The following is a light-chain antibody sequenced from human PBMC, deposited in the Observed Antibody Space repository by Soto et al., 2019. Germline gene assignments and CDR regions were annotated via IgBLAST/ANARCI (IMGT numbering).Light chain of an antibody. Sequence: EIVLTQSPGTLSLSPGERATLSCRASQIVTSTYLAWYQQKPGQAPRLLIFGASSRATGIPDRFSGSGSGTDFTLTIIRLEPEDFAVYYCQQYGSSPLTFGPGTKVDFK. CDR1: QIVTSTY. V-gene: IGKV3-20*01. CDR2: GAS. CDR3: QQYGSSPLT. J-gene: IGKJ3*01.